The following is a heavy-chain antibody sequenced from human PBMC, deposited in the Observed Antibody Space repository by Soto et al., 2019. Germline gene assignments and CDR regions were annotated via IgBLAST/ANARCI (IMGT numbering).Heavy chain of an antibody. D-gene: IGHD5-18*01. CDR3: ARQRVRGYLREIDY. CDR1: GGSISSSSYY. J-gene: IGHJ4*02. CDR2: IYYSGST. V-gene: IGHV4-39*01. Sequence: QLQLQESGPGLVKPSETLSLTCTVSGGSISSSSYYWGWIRQPPGKGLEWIGSIYYSGSTYYNPSLKSRVTISVDTSNNQFSLKLSSVTAADTAVYYCARQRVRGYLREIDYWGQGTLVTVSS.